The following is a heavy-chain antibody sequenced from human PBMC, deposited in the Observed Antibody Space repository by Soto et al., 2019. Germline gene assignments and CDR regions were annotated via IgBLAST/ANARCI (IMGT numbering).Heavy chain of an antibody. Sequence: PSETLSLTCAVSGGSISSGGYSWSWIRQPPGKGLEWIGYIYHSGSTYYNPSLKSRVTISVDRSKNQFSLKLSSVTAADTAVYYCARGYSGYSGYDTIDYWGQGTLVTVSS. CDR1: GGSISSGGYS. CDR3: ARGYSGYSGYDTIDY. V-gene: IGHV4-30-2*01. J-gene: IGHJ4*02. D-gene: IGHD5-12*01. CDR2: IYHSGST.